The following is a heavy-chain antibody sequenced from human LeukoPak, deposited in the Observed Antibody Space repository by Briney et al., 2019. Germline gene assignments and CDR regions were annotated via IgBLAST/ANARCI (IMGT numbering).Heavy chain of an antibody. CDR3: ARDLDAFDI. CDR2: IWYDGSNK. V-gene: IGHV3-33*01. Sequence: GGSLRLPCAASGFTFSSYGMHWVRQAPGKGLEWVAVIWYDGSNKYYADSVKGRFTISRDNSKNTLYLQMNSLRAEDTAVYYCARDLDAFDIWGQGTMVTVSS. J-gene: IGHJ3*02. CDR1: GFTFSSYG.